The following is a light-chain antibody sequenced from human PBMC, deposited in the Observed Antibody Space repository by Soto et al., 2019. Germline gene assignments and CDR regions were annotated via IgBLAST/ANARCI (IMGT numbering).Light chain of an antibody. CDR1: SSDVGGYNY. CDR2: DVS. V-gene: IGLV2-14*01. J-gene: IGLJ1*01. CDR3: SSYTSSSTLV. Sequence: QSALTQPASVSGSPGQSITISCTGTSSDVGGYNYVPWYQQHPGKAPKHMIYDVSNRPSGVSNRFSGSKSGNTASLTISGLQAEDEADYYCSSYTSSSTLVFGTGTKLTVL.